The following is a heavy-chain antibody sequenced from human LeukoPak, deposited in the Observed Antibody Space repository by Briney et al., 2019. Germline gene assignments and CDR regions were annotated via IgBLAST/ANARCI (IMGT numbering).Heavy chain of an antibody. CDR2: ISGSGGST. Sequence: GGSLRLSCAASGFTFSSYAMSWVRQAPGKGLEWVSAISGSGGSTYYADSVKGRFTISRDDSKNTLYLQMNSLRAEDTAVYYCAKLPDIVLVVYAWYFVLWGRGTLVTVSS. J-gene: IGHJ2*01. V-gene: IGHV3-23*01. D-gene: IGHD2-8*02. CDR1: GFTFSSYA. CDR3: AKLPDIVLVVYAWYFVL.